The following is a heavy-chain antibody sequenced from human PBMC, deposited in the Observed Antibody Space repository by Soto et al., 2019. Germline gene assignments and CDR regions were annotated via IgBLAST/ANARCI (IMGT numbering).Heavy chain of an antibody. CDR1: GYTFTSYG. J-gene: IGHJ6*02. CDR3: ARDLRSRYYDSSGYYTG. D-gene: IGHD3-22*01. CDR2: ISAYNGNT. Sequence: ASVKVSCKASGYTFTSYGISWVRQAPGQGLEWMGWISAYNGNTNYAQKLQGRVTMTTDTSTSTAYMELRSLRSDDTAVYYCARDLRSRYYDSSGYYTGWGQGTTVTVSS. V-gene: IGHV1-18*04.